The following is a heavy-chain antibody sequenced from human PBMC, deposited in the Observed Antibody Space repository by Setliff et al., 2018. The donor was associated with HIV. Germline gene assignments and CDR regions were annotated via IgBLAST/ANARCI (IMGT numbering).Heavy chain of an antibody. CDR2: IYYTGST. D-gene: IGHD3-3*01. CDR1: GASISNHY. CDR3: ATLPQGYDYFDY. V-gene: IGHV4-59*11. Sequence: LSLTYGVSGASISNHYWSWVRQSPGKGLEWIGYIYYTGSTNYNPSLKSRIAILLDTSKNQFSLKLNSVTAADTAVYYCATLPQGYDYFDYWGHGTLVTVSS. J-gene: IGHJ4*01.